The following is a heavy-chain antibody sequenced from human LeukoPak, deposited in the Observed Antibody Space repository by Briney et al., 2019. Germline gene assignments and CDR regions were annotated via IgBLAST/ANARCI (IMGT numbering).Heavy chain of an antibody. D-gene: IGHD6-19*01. CDR2: INHSGST. J-gene: IGHJ4*02. CDR3: ASSSGWYGVDY. CDR1: GGSFSGYY. V-gene: IGHV4-34*01. Sequence: SETLSLTCAVYGGSFSGYYWSWIRHPPANGLEWIGEINHSGSTNYNPSLKSRVTISVDTSKNQFSLKLSSVTAADTAVYYCASSSGWYGVDYWGQGTLVTVSS.